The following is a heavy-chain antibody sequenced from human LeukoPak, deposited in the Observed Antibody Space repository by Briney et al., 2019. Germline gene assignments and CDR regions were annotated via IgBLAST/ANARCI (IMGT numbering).Heavy chain of an antibody. CDR1: GFTFSDYY. D-gene: IGHD6-6*01. Sequence: GGSLRLSCAASGFTFSDYYMSWIRQAPGKGLEWVSYISRSGGTIYYADSVKGRFTISRDNSKNTLYLQMNSLRAEDTAVYYCAKDGTGYSSSSYPDYWGQGTLVTVSS. CDR2: ISRSGGTI. V-gene: IGHV3-11*04. CDR3: AKDGTGYSSSSYPDY. J-gene: IGHJ4*02.